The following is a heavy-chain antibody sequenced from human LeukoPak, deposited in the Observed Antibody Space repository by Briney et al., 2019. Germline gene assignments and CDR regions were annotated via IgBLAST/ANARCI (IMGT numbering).Heavy chain of an antibody. Sequence: SVKVSCKASGFTFSGSAVQWVRQARGRGLEWIGWIVVGTGNTNYAQRFQGRVTITRDMSTSTSYMELSSLRSEDTAVYYCAAPDSYTGSYSYWGQGTLVTVSS. D-gene: IGHD1-26*01. CDR1: GFTFSGSA. CDR3: AAPDSYTGSYSY. J-gene: IGHJ4*02. CDR2: IVVGTGNT. V-gene: IGHV1-58*01.